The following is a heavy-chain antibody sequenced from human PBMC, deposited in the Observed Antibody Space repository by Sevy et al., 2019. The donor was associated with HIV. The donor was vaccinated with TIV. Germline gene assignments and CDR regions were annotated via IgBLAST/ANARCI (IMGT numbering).Heavy chain of an antibody. J-gene: IGHJ4*02. CDR1: GFTFGYFA. CDR2: ISPNGATS. Sequence: GGSLRLSCEVSGFTFGYFAMSWVRQAPGKGLEWVSGISPNGATSHYAASVRGRFTISRDNSKNRMYLQMSSLRAEDPAQYYGARDTSGWYDALDQWGQGTLVTVSS. V-gene: IGHV3-23*01. CDR3: ARDTSGWYDALDQ. D-gene: IGHD6-19*01.